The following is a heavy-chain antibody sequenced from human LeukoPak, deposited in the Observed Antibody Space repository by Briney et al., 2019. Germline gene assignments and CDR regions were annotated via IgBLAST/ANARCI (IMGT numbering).Heavy chain of an antibody. J-gene: IGHJ1*01. CDR2: IYYSGST. CDR3: ARGDVAPAGGQYFQH. CDR1: GGSISSSSYS. D-gene: IGHD1-26*01. Sequence: KPSETLSLTCTVSGGSISSSSYSWGWIRQPPGKGLEWIGSIYYSGSTYYNPSLKSRVTISVDTSKNQFPLKLSSVTATDTAVYYCARGDVAPAGGQYFQHWGQGTLVTVSS. V-gene: IGHV4-39*01.